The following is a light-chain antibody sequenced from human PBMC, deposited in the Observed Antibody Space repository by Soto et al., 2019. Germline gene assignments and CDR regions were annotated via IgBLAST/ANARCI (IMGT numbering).Light chain of an antibody. CDR3: QQLNGYLALT. Sequence: DIQLTQSPSLLSASVGDRVTITCRASQGISSYLAWYQQKPGKAPKLLIYDASTLKRGVPSRFSGSGSGTEFTRTISSLQPEDFATYYCQQLNGYLALTFGGGTTVEIK. CDR1: QGISSY. J-gene: IGKJ4*01. CDR2: DAS. V-gene: IGKV1-9*01.